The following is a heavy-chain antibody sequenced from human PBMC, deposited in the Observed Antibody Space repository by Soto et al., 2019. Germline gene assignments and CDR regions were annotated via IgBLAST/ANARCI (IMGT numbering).Heavy chain of an antibody. CDR1: GDSVSSSSAA. V-gene: IGHV6-1*01. CDR3: ARTGGDSGY. J-gene: IGHJ4*02. D-gene: IGHD2-21*02. Sequence: QTLSLTCAISGDSVSSSSAAWNWIRRSPSRGLEWLGRTYYRSKWYNDYAASVKSRITISPDTSKNQFSLQLNSVTPEDTAMYYCARTGGDSGYWGQGTLVTVSS. CDR2: TYYRSKWYN.